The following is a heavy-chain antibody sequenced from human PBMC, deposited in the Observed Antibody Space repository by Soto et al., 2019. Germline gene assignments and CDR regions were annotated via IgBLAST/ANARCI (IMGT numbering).Heavy chain of an antibody. CDR3: ANAGRSTDEYFYYMDV. CDR1: GFTFRDHG. D-gene: IGHD3-9*01. Sequence: GGSLRLSCAVSGFTFRDHGMHWVRQAPGKGLQWVSSISGSGQTTYYTDSLKGRFIISREDSGNTLFLQMHSLRVDDTALYYCANAGRSTDEYFYYMDVWGKGTTVTVSS. J-gene: IGHJ6*03. V-gene: IGHV3-23*01. CDR2: ISGSGQTT.